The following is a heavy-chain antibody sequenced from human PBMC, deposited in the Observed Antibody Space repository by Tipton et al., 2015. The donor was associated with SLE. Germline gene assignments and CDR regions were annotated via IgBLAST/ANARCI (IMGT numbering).Heavy chain of an antibody. J-gene: IGHJ2*01. CDR1: GFTFSSFG. Sequence: SLRLSCAASGFTFSSFGMHWVRQAPGKGLEWVTFVRYDGSNKYYADSVKGRFTISRDNSMNTMYLQMNNLRAEDTALYYCAKDRTRYFDLWGRGTLVTVSS. CDR2: VRYDGSNK. CDR3: AKDRTRYFDL. V-gene: IGHV3-30*02.